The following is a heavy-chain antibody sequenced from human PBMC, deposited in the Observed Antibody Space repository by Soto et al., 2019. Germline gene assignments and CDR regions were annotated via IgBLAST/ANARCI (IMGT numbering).Heavy chain of an antibody. D-gene: IGHD6-6*01. J-gene: IGHJ4*02. CDR1: GGSISSGDYY. CDR3: ARDRGIAARGLGY. CDR2: IYYSGST. Sequence: SETLSLTCTVSGGSISSGDYYWSWIRQPPGKGLEWIGYIYYSGSTYYNPSLKSRVTISVDTSKNQFSLKLSSVTAADTAVYYCARDRGIAARGLGYWGQGTLVTVSS. V-gene: IGHV4-30-4*01.